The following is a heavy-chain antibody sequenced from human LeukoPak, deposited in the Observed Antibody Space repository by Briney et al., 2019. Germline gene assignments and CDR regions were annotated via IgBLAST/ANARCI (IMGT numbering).Heavy chain of an antibody. D-gene: IGHD2-15*01. CDR2: INPNSGGT. J-gene: IGHJ4*02. CDR1: GYTFTGYY. Sequence: GASVKVSCKASGYTFTGYYMHWVRQAPGQGREWMGWINPNSGGTNYAQKFQGRVTMTRDTSISTAYMELSRLRSDDTAVYYCARDFCSGGSCYTLVYWGQGTLVTVSS. CDR3: ARDFCSGGSCYTLVY. V-gene: IGHV1-2*02.